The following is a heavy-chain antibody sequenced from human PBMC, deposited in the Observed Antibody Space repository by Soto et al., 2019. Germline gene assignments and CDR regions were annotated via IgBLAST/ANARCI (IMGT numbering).Heavy chain of an antibody. CDR1: GFTFSTHA. V-gene: IGHV3-30-3*01. Sequence: QVQLVESGGGVVQPGRSLRLSCAASGFTFSTHAMHCVRQAPGKGLECVAIVSFDGSNKYYADSVKGRFTIPRDNSKNTLYLQMSGLTPEDTAVYYCARDQTGITTTGGGRIDHWGQGTMVTVSS. J-gene: IGHJ4*02. D-gene: IGHD1-20*01. CDR2: VSFDGSNK. CDR3: ARDQTGITTTGGGRIDH.